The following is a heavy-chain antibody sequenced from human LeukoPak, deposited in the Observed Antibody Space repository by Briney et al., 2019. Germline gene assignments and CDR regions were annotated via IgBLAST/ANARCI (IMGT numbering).Heavy chain of an antibody. CDR2: ISSGSNYI. J-gene: IGHJ6*01. CDR1: GFTFKNYG. Sequence: GGSLRLSCAASGFTFKNYGMNWVRQAPGKGLEWVSSISSGSNYIDYADSLQGRLTISRDNAKSSLYLQMNSLRGEDTAVYYCARSKGGAQREYGMDVWGQGTTVTVSS. V-gene: IGHV3-21*06. CDR3: ARSKGGAQREYGMDV. D-gene: IGHD1-1*01.